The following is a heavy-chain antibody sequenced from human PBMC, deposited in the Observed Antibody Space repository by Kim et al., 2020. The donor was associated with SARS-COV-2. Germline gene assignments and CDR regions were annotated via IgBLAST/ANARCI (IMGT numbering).Heavy chain of an antibody. D-gene: IGHD2-15*01. CDR1: GGSFSGYY. CDR2: INRSGST. V-gene: IGHV4-34*01. J-gene: IGHJ5*02. CDR3: ARGGLYCSGGSCGIGFSS. Sequence: SETLSLTCAVYGGSFSGYYWSWIRQPPGKGLEWIGEINRSGSTNYNPSLKSRVTISVDTSKNQFSLKLSSVTAADTAVYYCARGGLYCSGGSCGIGFSSWGQGTLVTVSS.